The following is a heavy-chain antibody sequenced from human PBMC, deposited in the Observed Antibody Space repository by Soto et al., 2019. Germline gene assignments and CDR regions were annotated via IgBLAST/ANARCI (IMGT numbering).Heavy chain of an antibody. J-gene: IGHJ4*02. V-gene: IGHV4-59*06. Sequence: QVQLQESGPGLVKPSETLSLPCTVSGGSISSYYWSWIRQPAGKGLEWSGYIYYSGSTYYNPSLQSRVTIAVDTSKNQVSLRLSAVTAADTAVYYCAREGGDSGYDRGVDYWGQGTLVTVAS. D-gene: IGHD5-12*01. CDR3: AREGGDSGYDRGVDY. CDR2: IYYSGST. CDR1: GGSISSYY.